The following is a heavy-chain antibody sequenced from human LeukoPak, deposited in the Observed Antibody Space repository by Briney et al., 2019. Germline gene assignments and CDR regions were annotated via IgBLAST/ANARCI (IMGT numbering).Heavy chain of an antibody. D-gene: IGHD4-17*01. V-gene: IGHV4-4*02. CDR1: GGFITSGIHW. J-gene: IGHJ4*02. CDR2: IYQSGTT. CDR3: ATYFYGDYALHCFDY. Sequence: SGTLSLTCTVSGGFITSGIHWWSWARQTPGKGLEWIGEIYQSGTTNYKPSLKSRVTMSLDKSRNLFSLQLSSVTAADTAVYYCATYFYGDYALHCFDYWGQGALVTVSS.